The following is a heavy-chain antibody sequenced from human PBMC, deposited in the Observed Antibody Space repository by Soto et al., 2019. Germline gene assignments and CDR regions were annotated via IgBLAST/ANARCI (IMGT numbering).Heavy chain of an antibody. CDR2: IIPIFGTA. V-gene: IGHV1-69*13. J-gene: IGHJ3*02. D-gene: IGHD2-8*01. CDR3: SRGYSTKGVCYDAFDI. CDR1: GGTFSSYA. Sequence: ASVKVSCKAYGGTFSSYAISWVRQAPGQGLEWMGGIIPIFGTANYAQKFQGRVTSTADESTSTAYMELSSLRSEDTAVYYCSRGYSTKGVCYDAFDIWGQGTMVTVSS.